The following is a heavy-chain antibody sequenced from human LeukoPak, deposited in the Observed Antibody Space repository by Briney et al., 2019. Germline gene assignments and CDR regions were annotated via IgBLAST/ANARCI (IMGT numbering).Heavy chain of an antibody. D-gene: IGHD3-9*01. Sequence: PGGSLRLSCAASGFTFSSYGMHWVRQAPGKWLEWVAIISYDGTNKYYADSVRGRFTISRDNSKNTLYLQMNSLRAEDTAVYYCVRDFGWLSGFDNWGQGTQVTVSS. J-gene: IGHJ4*02. CDR1: GFTFSSYG. CDR2: ISYDGTNK. V-gene: IGHV3-30*19. CDR3: VRDFGWLSGFDN.